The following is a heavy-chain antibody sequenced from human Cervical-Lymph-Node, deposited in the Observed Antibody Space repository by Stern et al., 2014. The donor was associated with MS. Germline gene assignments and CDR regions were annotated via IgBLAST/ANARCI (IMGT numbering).Heavy chain of an antibody. CDR3: ATGAGDNWFDP. CDR2: TIRPVVTA. CDR1: GD. D-gene: IGHD3-10*01. J-gene: IGHJ5*02. V-gene: IGHV1-69*06. Sequence: DQLVESGAEVKKPGSSARVSCKASGDISWLRQAPGQGLEWMGGTIRPVVTAHYTQRFQGRLTITADKSTNTTYMELTSLRSDDTAIYYCATGAGDNWFDPWGQGTLVSVSS.